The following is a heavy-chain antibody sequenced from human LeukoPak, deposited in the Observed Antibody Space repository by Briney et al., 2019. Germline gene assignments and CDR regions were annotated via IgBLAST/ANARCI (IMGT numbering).Heavy chain of an antibody. CDR1: GFTFSSYW. D-gene: IGHD5-24*01. CDR3: ARQPVEMATISLDY. Sequence: GGSLRLSCAASGFTFSSYWMSWVRQAPGKGLEWVANIKQDGSEKYYVDSVKGRFTISRDNAKNSLYLQMNSLRAEDTAVYYCARQPVEMATISLDYWGQGTLVTASS. J-gene: IGHJ4*02. V-gene: IGHV3-7*01. CDR2: IKQDGSEK.